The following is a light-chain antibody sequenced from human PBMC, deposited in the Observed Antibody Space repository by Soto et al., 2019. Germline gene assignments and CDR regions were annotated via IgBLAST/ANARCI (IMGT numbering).Light chain of an antibody. Sequence: EIVMTQSPATLPVSPGERATLSCSASQSVSSNLAWYQQKPGQAPRLLIYGASTRATGIPARFSGSGSGTEFTITISSLHSEDFAVYYCQQYNNWPLTFGGGTKVEIK. CDR1: QSVSSN. J-gene: IGKJ4*01. CDR3: QQYNNWPLT. V-gene: IGKV3-15*01. CDR2: GAS.